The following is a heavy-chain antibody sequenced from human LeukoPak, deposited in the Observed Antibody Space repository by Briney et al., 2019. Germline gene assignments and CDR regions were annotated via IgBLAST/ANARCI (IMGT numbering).Heavy chain of an antibody. Sequence: SETLSLTCTVSGGSISSYYWSWIRQPPGKGLVWIGYIYYSGSTNYNPSLKSRVTISVDTSKNQFSLKLSSVTAADTAVYYCARQGPRGGSSFNAFDIWGQGTMVTVSS. J-gene: IGHJ3*02. V-gene: IGHV4-59*08. D-gene: IGHD2-15*01. CDR1: GGSISSYY. CDR3: ARQGPRGGSSFNAFDI. CDR2: IYYSGST.